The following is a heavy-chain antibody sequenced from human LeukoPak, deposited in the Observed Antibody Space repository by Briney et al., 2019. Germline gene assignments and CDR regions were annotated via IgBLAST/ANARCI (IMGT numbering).Heavy chain of an antibody. J-gene: IGHJ4*02. CDR3: ARRTSTMGDY. Sequence: GESLEISCKGSGYTFTSYWIGWVRQMPGKGLEWMGIIYPGDSDTTYSPSFQGQVTISADNSISTAYLQWSSLKASDTAMYYCARRTSTMGDYWGQGTLVTVSS. D-gene: IGHD5-24*01. CDR2: IYPGDSDT. CDR1: GYTFTSYW. V-gene: IGHV5-51*01.